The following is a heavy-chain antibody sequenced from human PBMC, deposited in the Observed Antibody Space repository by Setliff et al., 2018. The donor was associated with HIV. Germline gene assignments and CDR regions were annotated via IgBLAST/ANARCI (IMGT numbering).Heavy chain of an antibody. D-gene: IGHD2-21*02. CDR2: IIPIFGTA. V-gene: IGHV1-69*13. Sequence: SVKVSCKASGGTFSNYAFSWVRQAPGQGLEWMGGIIPIFGTANYAQKFQGRVTITADESTSTAYMELSRLRSEDTAVYYCAAGYCGGDCYSRQSYFDYWGQGTLVTVSS. CDR1: GGTFSNYA. J-gene: IGHJ4*02. CDR3: AAGYCGGDCYSRQSYFDY.